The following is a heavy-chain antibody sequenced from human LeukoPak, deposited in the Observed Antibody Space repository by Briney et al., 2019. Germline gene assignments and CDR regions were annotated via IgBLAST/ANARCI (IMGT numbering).Heavy chain of an antibody. J-gene: IGHJ4*02. CDR1: GFTFSSYA. Sequence: GGSLRLSCAASGFTFSSYAMSWVRQAPGKGLEWVSAISGGGGSTYYADSVKGRLTLSRDNSKNTVYLQVDSLRTEDTAVYYCAKGRQYSFDYLIDYWGQGTLVTVSS. V-gene: IGHV3-23*01. CDR2: ISGGGGST. CDR3: AKGRQYSFDYLIDY. D-gene: IGHD3-9*01.